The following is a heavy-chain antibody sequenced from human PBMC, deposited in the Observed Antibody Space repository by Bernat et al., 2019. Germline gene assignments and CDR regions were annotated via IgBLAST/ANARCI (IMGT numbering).Heavy chain of an antibody. J-gene: IGHJ6*02. CDR2: ISYDGRNK. CDR3: ARDPAPRGSGSFYYYYGMDV. D-gene: IGHD3-10*01. V-gene: IGHV3-30*04. Sequence: QVQLVESGGGVVQPGRSLRLSCAASGFTFSSYAMHWVRQAPGKGLEWVAVISYDGRNKYYADSVKGRFTISRDNSKNTMYLQMNSLRAEDTAVYYWARDPAPRGSGSFYYYYGMDVWGQGTTVTVSS. CDR1: GFTFSSYA.